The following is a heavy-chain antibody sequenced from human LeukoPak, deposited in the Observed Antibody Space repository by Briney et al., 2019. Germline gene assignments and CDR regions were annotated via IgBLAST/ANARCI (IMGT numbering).Heavy chain of an antibody. D-gene: IGHD5-24*01. CDR1: AGSISSDF. Sequence: PSETLSLTCSASAGSISSDFWSWIGQHPGRGREWGGYVFYSGSTSSNPSLTSRVTITVATSKTQFSLILSSVTAADKSVYHCARGVGAYNSTVGYYYYLDVWGKGTTVTISS. CDR2: VFYSGST. V-gene: IGHV4-59*08. J-gene: IGHJ6*03. CDR3: ARGVGAYNSTVGYYYYLDV.